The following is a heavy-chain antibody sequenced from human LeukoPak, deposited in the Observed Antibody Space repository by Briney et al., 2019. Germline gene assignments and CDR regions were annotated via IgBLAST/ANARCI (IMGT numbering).Heavy chain of an antibody. D-gene: IGHD1-26*01. J-gene: IGHJ4*02. Sequence: GGSLRLSCAASGFTVSSNYMSWVRQAPGKGLEWISGISGSGASTYYADSVTGRFTISRDNSRNTLYLQMNSLRGDDTAVYYCAKDVGKWESLHFFDYWGQGTLVTVSS. CDR1: GFTVSSNY. V-gene: IGHV3-23*01. CDR3: AKDVGKWESLHFFDY. CDR2: ISGSGAST.